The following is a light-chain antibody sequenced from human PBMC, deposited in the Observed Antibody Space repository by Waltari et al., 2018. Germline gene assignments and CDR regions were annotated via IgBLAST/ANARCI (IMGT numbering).Light chain of an antibody. CDR1: QGISSA. J-gene: IGKJ4*01. V-gene: IGKV1D-13*01. CDR3: QQFNNFLT. Sequence: AIQLSQSASSLSASEGDRVTITCRASQGISSALAWYQQKPGKAPKLLIYDASSLESGVPSRFSGSGSGTDFTLTISSLQPADFATYYCQQFNNFLTFGGGTKVEIK. CDR2: DAS.